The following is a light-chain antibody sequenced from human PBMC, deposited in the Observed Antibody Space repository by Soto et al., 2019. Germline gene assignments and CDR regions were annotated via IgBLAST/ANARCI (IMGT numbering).Light chain of an antibody. CDR3: QQYNHWPRT. V-gene: IGKV3-15*01. CDR1: QSVKSS. J-gene: IGKJ1*01. CDR2: GAS. Sequence: EIVLTQSPGTLSLSPGERATLSCRASQSVKSSLAWYQQKPGQAPRLLIYGASTRATGIPARFSGSGSGTEFTLTISSLQSEDSGVYYCQQYNHWPRTFGQGTKVDIK.